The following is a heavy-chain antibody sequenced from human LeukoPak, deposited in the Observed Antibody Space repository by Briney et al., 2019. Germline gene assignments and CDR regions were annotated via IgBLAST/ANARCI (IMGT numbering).Heavy chain of an antibody. J-gene: IGHJ5*02. Sequence: SETLSLTCAVYGGSFSGYYWSWIRQPPGKWLEWIGEINHSGSTNYNPSLKSRVTISVDTSKNQFSLKLSSVSAADTAVYYCARGAVVVPAAMEVPNWFDPWGQGTLVTVSS. CDR3: ARGAVVVPAAMEVPNWFDP. V-gene: IGHV4-34*01. CDR2: INHSGST. CDR1: GGSFSGYY. D-gene: IGHD2-2*01.